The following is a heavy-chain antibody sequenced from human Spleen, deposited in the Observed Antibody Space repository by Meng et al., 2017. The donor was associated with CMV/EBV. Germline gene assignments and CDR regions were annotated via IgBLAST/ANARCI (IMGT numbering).Heavy chain of an antibody. J-gene: IGHJ4*02. Sequence: LSLSCEASGFSISSKYVSWVRQAPGKGLEWISLTYTGGNTYFVDSVRGRFTISRDNSKNTLYLQMNSLRAEDTAVYYCASDYKWALDCWGQGALVTVSS. CDR2: TYTGGNT. CDR1: GFSISSKY. CDR3: ASDYKWALDC. V-gene: IGHV3-53*01. D-gene: IGHD1-1*01.